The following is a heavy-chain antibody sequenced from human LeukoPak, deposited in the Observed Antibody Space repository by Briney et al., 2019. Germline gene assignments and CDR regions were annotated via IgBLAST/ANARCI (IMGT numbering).Heavy chain of an antibody. CDR1: GYTFTGHY. J-gene: IGHJ4*02. D-gene: IGHD6-13*01. CDR3: ARDGSSSWYAY. V-gene: IGHV1-18*04. Sequence: ASVKVSCKASGYTFTGHYIHWVRQAPGQGLEWMGWISPYNGNTNYAQKLQGRVTMTADTSTSTAYMDLRSLSSDDTAVYYCARDGSSSWYAYWGQGTMVTVSS. CDR2: ISPYNGNT.